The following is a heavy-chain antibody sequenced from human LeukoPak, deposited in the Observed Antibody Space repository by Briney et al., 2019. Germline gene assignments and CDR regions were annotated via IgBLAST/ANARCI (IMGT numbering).Heavy chain of an antibody. CDR3: ARDILSGVWFDP. J-gene: IGHJ5*02. D-gene: IGHD3-9*01. CDR1: GGTFSSYA. CDR2: IIPILGIA. Sequence: SVKVSCKASGGTFSSYAISWVRQAPGQGLEWMGRIIPILGIANYAQKFQGRVTITADESTSTAYMELSSLRSEDTAVYYCARDILSGVWFDPWGQGTLVTVSS. V-gene: IGHV1-69*04.